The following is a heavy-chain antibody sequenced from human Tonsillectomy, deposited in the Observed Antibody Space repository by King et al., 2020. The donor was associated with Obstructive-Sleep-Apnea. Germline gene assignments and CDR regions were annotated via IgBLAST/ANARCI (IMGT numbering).Heavy chain of an antibody. V-gene: IGHV3-11*01. J-gene: IGHJ4*02. Sequence: VQLVESGGGLVKPGGSLRLSCAASGFTFGDYYMTWIRQAPGKGLEWVSYISSSGSTLYYAESVKGRFTISRDNAKKSLYLQMNSLRAEDTAVYYCARDAASLLWFGDTDYWGQGTLVTVSS. CDR3: ARDAASLLWFGDTDY. CDR2: ISSSGSTL. D-gene: IGHD3-10*01. CDR1: GFTFGDYY.